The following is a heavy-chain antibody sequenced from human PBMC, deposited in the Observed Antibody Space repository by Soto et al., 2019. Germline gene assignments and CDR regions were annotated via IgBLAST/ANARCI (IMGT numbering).Heavy chain of an antibody. J-gene: IGHJ5*02. D-gene: IGHD2-2*01. Sequence: PGESLKISCKGSGYSFTSYWISWVRQMPGKGLEWMGRIDPSDSYTNYSPSFQGHVTISADKSISTAYLQWSSLKASDTAMYYCARQGVGYCSSTSCSNWFDPWGQGTLVTV. V-gene: IGHV5-10-1*01. CDR1: GYSFTSYW. CDR3: ARQGVGYCSSTSCSNWFDP. CDR2: IDPSDSYT.